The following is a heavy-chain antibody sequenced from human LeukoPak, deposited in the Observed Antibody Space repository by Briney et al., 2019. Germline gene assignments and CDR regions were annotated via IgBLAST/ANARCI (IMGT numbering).Heavy chain of an antibody. J-gene: IGHJ5*02. CDR3: ARDWWKVTSLAVAGSNWFDP. CDR1: GGTFSSYA. D-gene: IGHD6-19*01. V-gene: IGHV1-69*13. Sequence: SVKVSCKASGGTFSSYAISWVRQAPGQGLVWMGGIIPIFGTANYAQKFQGRVTITADESTSTAYMELSSLRSEDTAVYYCARDWWKVTSLAVAGSNWFDPWGQGTLVTVSS. CDR2: IIPIFGTA.